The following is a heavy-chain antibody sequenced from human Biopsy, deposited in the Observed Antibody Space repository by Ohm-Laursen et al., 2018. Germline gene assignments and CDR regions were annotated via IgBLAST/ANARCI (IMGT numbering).Heavy chain of an antibody. Sequence: TLSLTCSVSGASVKTSGYFWAWIRQRPGKGLERIGYISYNERTHYNPSLTSRLAISLDTSNNRISLQLRSVSVADTAVYYCVREPKTGTAEAWYFDLWGRGSPVTVPS. CDR1: GASVKTSGYF. V-gene: IGHV4-31*03. CDR3: VREPKTGTAEAWYFDL. CDR2: ISYNERT. J-gene: IGHJ2*01. D-gene: IGHD3-9*01.